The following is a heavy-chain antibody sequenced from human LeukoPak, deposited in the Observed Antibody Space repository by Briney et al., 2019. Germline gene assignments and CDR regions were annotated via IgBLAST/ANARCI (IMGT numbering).Heavy chain of an antibody. CDR3: AKNYGSGTYYPFGVDY. J-gene: IGHJ4*02. Sequence: GGSLRLSCAASGFTFSNFAMSWVRQAPGKGLEWVSAIRASGENTFYIDSVKGRFTISRDNSKNTLYLQMNSLRAEDTAVYYCAKNYGSGTYYPFGVDYWGQGTLVTVSS. V-gene: IGHV3-23*01. CDR2: IRASGENT. D-gene: IGHD3-10*01. CDR1: GFTFSNFA.